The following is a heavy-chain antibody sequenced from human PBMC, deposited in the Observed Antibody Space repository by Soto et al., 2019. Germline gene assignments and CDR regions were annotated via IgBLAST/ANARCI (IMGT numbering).Heavy chain of an antibody. V-gene: IGHV1-24*01. Sequence: ASPEVSCTVSGYTLNELSMRWLRQAPGKGLEWMGGFDPEDGETIYAQKFQGRVTMTEDTSTDTAYMELSSLRSEDTAVYYCATTIGVEKFDYWGQGTLVTVSS. J-gene: IGHJ4*02. CDR1: GYTLNELS. CDR2: FDPEDGET. CDR3: ATTIGVEKFDY. D-gene: IGHD2-21*01.